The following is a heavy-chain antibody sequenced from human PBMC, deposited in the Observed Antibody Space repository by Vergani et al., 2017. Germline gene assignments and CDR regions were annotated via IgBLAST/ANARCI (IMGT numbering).Heavy chain of an antibody. CDR2: INWNGGST. CDR1: GFTFDAYG. D-gene: IGHD3-3*01. CDR3: ARERNAYYDFWSGYYTQDYFDY. Sequence: VQLVASGGGVVQPGRSLRLSCAASGFTFDAYGMSWVRQAPGKGLEWVSGINWNGGSTGYADSVKGRFTISRDNAKNSLYLQMNSLRAEDTALYYCARERNAYYDFWSGYYTQDYFDYWGQGTLVTVSS. J-gene: IGHJ4*02. V-gene: IGHV3-20*04.